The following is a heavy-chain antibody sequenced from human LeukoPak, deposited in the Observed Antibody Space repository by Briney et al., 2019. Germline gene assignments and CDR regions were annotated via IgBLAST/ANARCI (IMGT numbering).Heavy chain of an antibody. V-gene: IGHV1-69*06. Sequence: ASVKVSCKATVGTFSSYAISWVRQAAGQGLEWMGGIIPIFGTANYAQKFQGRVTLTADKSTSTAYMELSSLRSEDTAVYYCARDGGGYSGYDLLNPYYGMDVWGKGTTVTVSS. D-gene: IGHD5-12*01. J-gene: IGHJ6*04. CDR1: VGTFSSYA. CDR3: ARDGGGYSGYDLLNPYYGMDV. CDR2: IIPIFGTA.